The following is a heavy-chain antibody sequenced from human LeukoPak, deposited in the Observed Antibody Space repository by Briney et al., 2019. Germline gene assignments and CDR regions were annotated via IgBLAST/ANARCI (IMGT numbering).Heavy chain of an antibody. Sequence: SETLSLTCTVSGGSISSGGYYWSWIRQHPGKGLEWIGYIYYSGSTYYNPSLKSRVTISVDTSKNQFSLKLSFVTAADTAVYYCATAGYGSGDYYYYGMDVWGQGTTVTVSS. D-gene: IGHD3-10*01. J-gene: IGHJ6*02. CDR1: GGSISSGGYY. CDR2: IYYSGST. CDR3: ATAGYGSGDYYYYGMDV. V-gene: IGHV4-31*03.